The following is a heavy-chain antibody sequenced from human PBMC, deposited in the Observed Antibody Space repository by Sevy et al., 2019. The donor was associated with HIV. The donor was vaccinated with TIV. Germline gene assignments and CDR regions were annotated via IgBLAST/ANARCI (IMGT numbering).Heavy chain of an antibody. V-gene: IGHV3-15*01. CDR3: TTDPLRGLQPDFDY. Sequence: SGCLRLSCAASGFTFSNAWMSWVRQAPGKGLEWVGRIKSKTDGGTTDYAAPVKGRFTISRDDSKNTLYLQMNSLKTEDTAVYYCTTDPLRGLQPDFDYWGQGTLVIVSS. CDR2: IKSKTDGGTT. J-gene: IGHJ4*02. CDR1: GFTFSNAW. D-gene: IGHD2-21*01.